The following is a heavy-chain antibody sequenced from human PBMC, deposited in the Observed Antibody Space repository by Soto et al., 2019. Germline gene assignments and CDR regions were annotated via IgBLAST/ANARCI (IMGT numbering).Heavy chain of an antibody. CDR2: VNPSGGHT. Sequence: QVQLMQSGAEVKKPGASVKVSCKASGDTFTEYYIHWVRQAPGQGLEWMGTVNPSGGHTSYAQHFLGRVIXPWESSXXALYMVLTSLTSEDTAVYYCARGGHVVVVTAALDYWGQGTLVTVSS. V-gene: IGHV1-46*01. J-gene: IGHJ4*02. D-gene: IGHD2-21*02. CDR1: GDTFTEYY. CDR3: ARGGHVVVVTAALDY.